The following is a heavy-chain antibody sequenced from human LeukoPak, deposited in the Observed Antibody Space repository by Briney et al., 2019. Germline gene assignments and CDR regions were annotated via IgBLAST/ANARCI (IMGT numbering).Heavy chain of an antibody. CDR3: AKDLGDSSGWFDY. Sequence: GGSLRLSCAASGFSFGDYGMHWVRQPPRKGLEWVAVISYDASTRYYADSVKGRFTISRDNSRNTLDLQMNSLRAEDTAVYYCAKDLGDSSGWFDYWGQGTLVTVSS. CDR2: ISYDASTR. CDR1: GFSFGDYG. D-gene: IGHD6-19*01. V-gene: IGHV3-30*18. J-gene: IGHJ4*02.